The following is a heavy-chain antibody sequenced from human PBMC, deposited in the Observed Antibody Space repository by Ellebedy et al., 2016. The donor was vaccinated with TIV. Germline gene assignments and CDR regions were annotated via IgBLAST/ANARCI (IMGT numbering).Heavy chain of an antibody. Sequence: GGSLRLXCEGSGFIFNSHGFHWVRQAPGKGLEWVAFIWYDGSNEKYVESVEGRFTVSRDNSKNMLYLQMNSLRVEDTAVYYCARVDGSGVIPLSFDYWGQGTLVTVSS. CDR3: ARVDGSGVIPLSFDY. V-gene: IGHV3-33*01. CDR1: GFIFNSHG. CDR2: IWYDGSNE. J-gene: IGHJ4*02. D-gene: IGHD3-10*01.